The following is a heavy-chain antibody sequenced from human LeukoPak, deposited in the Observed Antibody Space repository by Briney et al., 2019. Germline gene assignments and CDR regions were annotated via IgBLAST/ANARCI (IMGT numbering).Heavy chain of an antibody. CDR3: ARRWYSSSWLLDY. Sequence: GESLKISCKCSGYSFTSYWIDGSRQMPGKGLEWMEIIYPGDSDTTYSPSFQGQVAISADKSISTAYLNWGSLKAPGTPIYYCARRWYSSSWLLDYWGQGTLVTVSS. D-gene: IGHD6-13*01. CDR1: GYSFTSYW. J-gene: IGHJ4*02. V-gene: IGHV5-51*01. CDR2: IYPGDSDT.